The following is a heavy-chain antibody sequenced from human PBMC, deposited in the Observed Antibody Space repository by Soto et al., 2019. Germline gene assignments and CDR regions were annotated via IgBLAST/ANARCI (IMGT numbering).Heavy chain of an antibody. CDR2: FYYSGST. V-gene: IGHV4-31*03. D-gene: IGHD2-2*01. CDR3: ERDSRVQLLPDY. CDR1: GGSISSGGYY. J-gene: IGHJ4*02. Sequence: QVQLQESGPGLVPPSQTLSLTCTVSGGSISSGGYYWSWIRQPPGKGLEWIGYFYYSGSTYYNPPLKSRVTISVDTSTNQFSLKLSSVTAADTAVYFCERDSRVQLLPDYWGQGTLVTVSS.